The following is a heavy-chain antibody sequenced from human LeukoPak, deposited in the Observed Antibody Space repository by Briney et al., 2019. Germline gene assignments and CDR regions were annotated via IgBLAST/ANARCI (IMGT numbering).Heavy chain of an antibody. D-gene: IGHD1-14*01. CDR2: ISGSGGST. J-gene: IGHJ4*02. CDR3: AKSITREPLRSYGDY. Sequence: GGSLGLFCAASGFTFSSYAMSWVRQAPGKGLEWVSAISGSGGSTYYADSVKGRFAFSGDISKHSLYLQMNSRRAEDTAVYYCAKSITREPLRSYGDYCGQGTLVTVSS. CDR1: GFTFSSYA. V-gene: IGHV3-23*01.